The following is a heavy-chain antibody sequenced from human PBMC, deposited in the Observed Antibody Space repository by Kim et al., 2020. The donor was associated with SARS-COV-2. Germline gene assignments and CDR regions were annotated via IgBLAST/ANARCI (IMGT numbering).Heavy chain of an antibody. V-gene: IGHV3-7*01. CDR3: VRNRGFNSFDY. CDR2: VK. Sequence: VKSYVDSVRGRFTISRDNAKTSLYLQMNSLGDEDTAVYYCVRNRGFNSFDYWGQGTLVTVSS. J-gene: IGHJ4*02. D-gene: IGHD6-25*01.